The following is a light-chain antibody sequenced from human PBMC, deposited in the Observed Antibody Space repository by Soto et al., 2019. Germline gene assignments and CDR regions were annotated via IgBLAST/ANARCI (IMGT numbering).Light chain of an antibody. J-gene: IGKJ5*01. Sequence: EIVLTQSPVTLSLSPGERVTLSCRASQRVSSNLAWYQQKPGQAPRLLIYGASTRVTGIPGRYSGSGSGTEFTLTISSLQSEDFADYYCQQYKNWPAITFGQGTRLEIK. V-gene: IGKV3D-15*01. CDR1: QRVSSN. CDR2: GAS. CDR3: QQYKNWPAIT.